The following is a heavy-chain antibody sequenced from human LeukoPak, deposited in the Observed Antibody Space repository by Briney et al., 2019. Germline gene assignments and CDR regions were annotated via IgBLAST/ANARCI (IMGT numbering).Heavy chain of an antibody. V-gene: IGHV4-59*12. CDR2: IYHSENT. CDR3: ARYDYGGNPWY. Sequence: PSETLSLTCTVSGGSISSYYWSWIRQPPGKGLEWIGYIYHSENTYYNPSLKSRVTISVDRSKNQFSLKLSSVTAADTAVYYCARYDYGGNPWYWGQGTLVTVSS. CDR1: GGSISSYY. J-gene: IGHJ4*02. D-gene: IGHD4-23*01.